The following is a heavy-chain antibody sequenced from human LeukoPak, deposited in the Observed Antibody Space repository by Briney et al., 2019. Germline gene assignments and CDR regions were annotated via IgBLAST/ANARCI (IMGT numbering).Heavy chain of an antibody. V-gene: IGHV3-21*01. J-gene: IGHJ6*03. Sequence: PGGSLRLSCAASGFTFSSYGMNWVRQAPGKGLEWVSSISSSSSYIYYADSVKGRFTISRDNAKNSLYLQMNSLRAEDTAVYYCARGARPDYYYMDVWGKGTTVTVSS. CDR3: ARGARPDYYYMDV. CDR2: ISSSSSYI. CDR1: GFTFSSYG. D-gene: IGHD1-26*01.